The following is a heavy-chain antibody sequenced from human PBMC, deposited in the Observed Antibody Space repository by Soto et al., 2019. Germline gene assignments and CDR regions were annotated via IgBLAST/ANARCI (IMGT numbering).Heavy chain of an antibody. Sequence: GASVKVSCKASGGTFSSYAISWVRQAPGQGLEWMGGIIPIFGTANYAQKFQGRVTITADESTSTAYMELSSLRSEDTAVYYRARGEFGSHYYDSSGYYPFDYWGQGTLVTVSS. CDR2: IIPIFGTA. CDR3: ARGEFGSHYYDSSGYYPFDY. CDR1: GGTFSSYA. D-gene: IGHD3-22*01. J-gene: IGHJ4*02. V-gene: IGHV1-69*13.